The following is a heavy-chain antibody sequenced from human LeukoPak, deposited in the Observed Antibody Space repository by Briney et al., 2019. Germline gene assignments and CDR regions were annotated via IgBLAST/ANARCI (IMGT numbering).Heavy chain of an antibody. CDR1: GYTFTSYG. J-gene: IGHJ6*02. CDR2: ISAYNGNT. Sequence: ASVKVSCKASGYTFTSYGISWVRQAPGQGLEWMGWISAYNGNTNYAQKLQGRVTMTTDTSTSTAYMELRSLRSDDTAVYYCARDIAVAGLYYYYGMDVWAQGTTVTVSS. V-gene: IGHV1-18*01. CDR3: ARDIAVAGLYYYYGMDV. D-gene: IGHD6-19*01.